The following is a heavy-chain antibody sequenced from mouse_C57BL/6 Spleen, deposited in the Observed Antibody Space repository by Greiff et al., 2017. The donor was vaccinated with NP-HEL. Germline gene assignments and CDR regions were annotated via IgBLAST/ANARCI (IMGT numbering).Heavy chain of an antibody. CDR1: GFTFSDYG. D-gene: IGHD2-5*01. Sequence: LVESGGGLVKPGGSLKLSCAASGFTFSDYGMHWVRQAPEKGLEWVAYISSGSSTIYYADTVKGRFTISRDNAKNTLFLQMTSLRSEDTAMYYCARPYYSNYGYFDVWGTGTTVTVSS. CDR3: ARPYYSNYGYFDV. V-gene: IGHV5-17*01. CDR2: ISSGSSTI. J-gene: IGHJ1*03.